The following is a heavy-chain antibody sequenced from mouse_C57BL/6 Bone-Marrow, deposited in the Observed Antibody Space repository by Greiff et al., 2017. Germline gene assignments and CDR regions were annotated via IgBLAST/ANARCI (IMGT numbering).Heavy chain of an antibody. V-gene: IGHV1-53*01. Sequence: QVQLQQPGTELVKPGASVKLSCKASGYTFTSYWMHWVKQRPGQGLEWIGNINPSNGGTNYNEKFKSKATLTVDKSSSTAYMQLSSLTSEDSAVYYCAREAFYYGYYVGFAYWGQGTLVTVSA. CDR1: GYTFTSYW. CDR2: INPSNGGT. J-gene: IGHJ3*01. CDR3: AREAFYYGYYVGFAY. D-gene: IGHD2-1*01.